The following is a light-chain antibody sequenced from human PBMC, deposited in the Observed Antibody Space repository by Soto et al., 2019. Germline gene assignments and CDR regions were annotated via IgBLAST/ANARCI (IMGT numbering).Light chain of an antibody. CDR2: GAS. Sequence: EIVLTQSPGTLSLSPGERATLSCRASQRVSSGYLAGYQQKPGQAPRLLIYGASNRATDIPDRFSGRGSGTDFTLTISRLEPEDFAVYYCQQYGSSPPSSTFGQGTRLEIK. CDR3: QQYGSSPPSST. J-gene: IGKJ5*01. CDR1: QRVSSGY. V-gene: IGKV3-20*01.